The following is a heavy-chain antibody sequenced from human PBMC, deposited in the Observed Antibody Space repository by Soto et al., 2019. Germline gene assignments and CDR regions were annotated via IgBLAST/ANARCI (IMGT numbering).Heavy chain of an antibody. Sequence: GSLRLSCAASGFTFSDYYMSWIRQAPGKGLEWVSYINSDGSSTSYADSVKGRFTISRDNAKNTLYLQMNSLRAGDTAVYYCAGGQSGYSCYVLIYYYYYGMDVWGQGTTVTVSS. CDR1: GFTFSDYY. CDR3: AGGQSGYSCYVLIYYYYYGMDV. D-gene: IGHD5-12*01. V-gene: IGHV3-74*01. J-gene: IGHJ6*02. CDR2: INSDGSST.